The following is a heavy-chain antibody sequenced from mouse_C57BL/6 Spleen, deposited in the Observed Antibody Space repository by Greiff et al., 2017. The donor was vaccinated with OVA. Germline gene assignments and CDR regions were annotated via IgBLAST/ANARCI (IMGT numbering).Heavy chain of an antibody. J-gene: IGHJ1*03. V-gene: IGHV1-55*01. CDR3: ARGPYYYGSSHWYFDV. CDR2: IYPGSGST. Sequence: VQLQQPGAELVKPGASVKMSCKASGYTFTSYWITWVKQRPGQGLEWIGDIYPGSGSTNYNEKFKSKATLTVDTSSSTAYMQLSSLTSEDSAVYDCARGPYYYGSSHWYFDVWGTGTTVTVSS. D-gene: IGHD1-1*01. CDR1: GYTFTSYW.